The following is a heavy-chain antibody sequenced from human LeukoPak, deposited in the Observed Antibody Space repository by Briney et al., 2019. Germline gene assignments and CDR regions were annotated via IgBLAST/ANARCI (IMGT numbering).Heavy chain of an antibody. V-gene: IGHV1-2*02. D-gene: IGHD6-13*01. Sequence: GASVKVSCKASGYTFTGYYMHWVRQAPGQGLEWMGWINPNSGGTNYAQKFQGRVTMTRDTSISTAYMELSRLRSDDTAVYYCARDFWGLGWAAAGPGTGVYWGQGTLVTVSS. CDR3: ARDFWGLGWAAAGPGTGVY. CDR1: GYTFTGYY. J-gene: IGHJ4*02. CDR2: INPNSGGT.